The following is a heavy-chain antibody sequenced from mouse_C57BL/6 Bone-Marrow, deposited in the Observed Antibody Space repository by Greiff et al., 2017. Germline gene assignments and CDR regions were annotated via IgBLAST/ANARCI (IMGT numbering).Heavy chain of an antibody. D-gene: IGHD1-1*01. CDR2: ISSGGSYT. V-gene: IGHV5-6*01. CDR1: GFTFSSYG. Sequence: EVKLVESGGDLVKPGGSLKLSCAASGFTFSSYGMSWVRQTPDKRLEWVATISSGGSYTYYPDSVKGRFTISRDNAKNTLYLQMSSLKSEDTAMYYCARPEVVATDWFAYWGQGTLVTVSA. CDR3: ARPEVVATDWFAY. J-gene: IGHJ3*01.